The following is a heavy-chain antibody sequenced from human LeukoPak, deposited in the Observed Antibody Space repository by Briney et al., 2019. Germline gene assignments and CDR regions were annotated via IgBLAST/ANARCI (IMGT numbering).Heavy chain of an antibody. CDR2: IHHSGST. CDR3: ARNPPYYYYYYMDV. Sequence: SETLSLTCTVSGGSISSGGYYWSWIRQPPGKGLEWIGYIHHSGSTYYNPSLKSRVTISVDRSKNQFSLRLSSVTAADTAVYYCARNPPYYYYYYMDVWGKGTTVTVSS. J-gene: IGHJ6*03. CDR1: GGSISSGGYY. V-gene: IGHV4-30-2*01.